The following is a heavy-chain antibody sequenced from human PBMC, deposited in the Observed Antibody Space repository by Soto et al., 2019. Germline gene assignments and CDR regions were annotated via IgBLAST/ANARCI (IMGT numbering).Heavy chain of an antibody. CDR2: ISSSSSYR. D-gene: IGHD1-26*01. Sequence: VQLVESGGGLVQPGGSLRLSCAASGFTFSSYNMIWVRQAPGKGLQWVSHISSSSSYRYYGDSVKGRFTISRDNARNALYLQMNSLRGEDTGVYYCARDSGSSDGFDNWGQGTLVTVSS. CDR1: GFTFSSYN. J-gene: IGHJ4*02. CDR3: ARDSGSSDGFDN. V-gene: IGHV3-21*01.